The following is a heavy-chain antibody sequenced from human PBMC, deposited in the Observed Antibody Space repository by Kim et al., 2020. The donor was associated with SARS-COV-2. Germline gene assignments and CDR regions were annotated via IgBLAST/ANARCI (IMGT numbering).Heavy chain of an antibody. CDR1: GFTFSSYA. V-gene: IGHV3-64D*09. CDR2: ISSNGGST. D-gene: IGHD3-22*01. Sequence: GSLRLSCSASGFTFSSYAMHWVRQAPGKGLEYVSAISSNGGSTYYADSVKGRFTISRDNSKNTLYLQMSSLRAEDTAVYYCVKGRRATMIVVGALDYWGQGTLVTVSS. CDR3: VKGRRATMIVVGALDY. J-gene: IGHJ4*02.